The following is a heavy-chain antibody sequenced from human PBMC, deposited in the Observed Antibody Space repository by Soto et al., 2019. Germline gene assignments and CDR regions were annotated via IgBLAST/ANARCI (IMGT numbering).Heavy chain of an antibody. V-gene: IGHV5-10-1*01. CDR2: IDPSDSYT. J-gene: IGHJ6*02. CDR3: AREGSSSWLVDYYYGMDL. CDR1: GYSFTSYW. Sequence: GESLKISCKGSGYSFTSYWISWVRQMPGKGLEWMGRIDPSDSYTNYSPSFQGHVTISADKSISTAYLQWSSLKASDTAMYYCAREGSSSWLVDYYYGMDLWGQGTTVTVSS. D-gene: IGHD6-13*01.